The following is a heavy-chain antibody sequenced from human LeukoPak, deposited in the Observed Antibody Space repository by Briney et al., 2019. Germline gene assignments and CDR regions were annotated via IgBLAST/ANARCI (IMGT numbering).Heavy chain of an antibody. CDR1: GGSFSGYY. Sequence: SGTLSLTCAVYGGSFSGYYWSWIRQPPGKGLEWIGEINHSGSTNYNPSLKSRVTISVDTSKNQFSLKLSSVTAADTAVYYCARGGSPLYCSSTSCPKPSYYFDYWGQGTLVTVSS. D-gene: IGHD2-2*01. CDR3: ARGGSPLYCSSTSCPKPSYYFDY. V-gene: IGHV4-34*01. CDR2: INHSGST. J-gene: IGHJ4*02.